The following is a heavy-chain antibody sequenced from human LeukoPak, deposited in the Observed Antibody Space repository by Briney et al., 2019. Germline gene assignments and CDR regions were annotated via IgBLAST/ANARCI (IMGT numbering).Heavy chain of an antibody. D-gene: IGHD2-2*01. CDR3: AREGRCSSTSCYYYGMDV. CDR1: GFTFSS. J-gene: IGHJ6*04. Sequence: GGSLRLSRAASGFTFSSMNWVRQAPGKGLEWVSAISGSGGSTYYADSVKGRFTISRDNSKNTLYLQMNSLRAEDTAVYYCAREGRCSSTSCYYYGMDVWGKGTTVTVSS. V-gene: IGHV3-23*01. CDR2: ISGSGGST.